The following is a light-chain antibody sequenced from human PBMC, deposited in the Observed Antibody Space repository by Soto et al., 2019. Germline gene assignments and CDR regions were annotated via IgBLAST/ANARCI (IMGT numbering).Light chain of an antibody. J-gene: IGKJ5*01. CDR3: QQYGSSPIT. CDR1: QSVSGSY. Sequence: ENVFTHSPGRLSXSPGEIAXLXSXXSQSVSGSYLAWYQQKPGQAPRLLIYGASSRATGIPDRFSGSGSGTDFTLTISRLEPEDFAVYYCQQYGSSPITFGQGTRLQIK. CDR2: GAS. V-gene: IGKV3-20*01.